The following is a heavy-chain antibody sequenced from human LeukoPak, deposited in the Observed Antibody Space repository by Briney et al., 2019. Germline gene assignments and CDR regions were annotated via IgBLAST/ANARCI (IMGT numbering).Heavy chain of an antibody. CDR1: GGSISSSDYY. CDR3: ARDSDDFWSGYYTFDY. Sequence: SGTLSLTCTVSGGSISSSDYYWSWIRQPPGKGLEWIGYIYYSGSTYYNPSLESRVTISVDTSKNQFSLRLNSVTAADTAVYYCARDSDDFWSGYYTFDYWGQGILVTVSS. D-gene: IGHD3-3*01. V-gene: IGHV4-30-4*01. J-gene: IGHJ4*02. CDR2: IYYSGST.